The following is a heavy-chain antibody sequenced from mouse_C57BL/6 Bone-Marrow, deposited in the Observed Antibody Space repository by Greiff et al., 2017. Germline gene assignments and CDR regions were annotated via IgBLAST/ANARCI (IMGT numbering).Heavy chain of an antibody. CDR1: GYTFTSYW. Sequence: QVQLQQPGAELVKPGASVKMSCKASGYTFTSYWITWVKQRPGQGLEWIGDIYPGSGSTNYNEKFKSKATLTVDTSDSTAYMQLSSLTSEDSAVYYCASRWLPYAMDYWGQGTSGTVSS. CDR2: IYPGSGST. V-gene: IGHV1-55*01. J-gene: IGHJ4*01. D-gene: IGHD2-3*01. CDR3: ASRWLPYAMDY.